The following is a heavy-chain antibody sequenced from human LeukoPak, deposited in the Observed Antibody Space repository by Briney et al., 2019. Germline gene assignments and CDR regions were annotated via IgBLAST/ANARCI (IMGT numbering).Heavy chain of an antibody. V-gene: IGHV3-23*01. CDR2: ISSGAPTT. J-gene: IGHJ4*02. Sequence: PGGSLRLSCAASGFTSRSYGMSWVRQTPGKGLEWVSTISSGAPTTYYADPVKGRFTISRDDSKNTLYLQMNSLRAEDTAVYYCAEDGGGPPYYDILTGRSFDYWGQGTLVTVSS. CDR3: AEDGGGPPYYDILTGRSFDY. D-gene: IGHD3-9*01. CDR1: GFTSRSYG.